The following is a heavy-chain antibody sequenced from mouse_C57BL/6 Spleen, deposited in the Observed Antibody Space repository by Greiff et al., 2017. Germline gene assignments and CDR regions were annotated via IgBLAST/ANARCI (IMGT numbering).Heavy chain of an antibody. D-gene: IGHD2-5*01. CDR1: GFTFSSYA. CDR3: ARDGYSNYPY. J-gene: IGHJ3*01. Sequence: EVQGVESGGGLVQPGGSLKLSCAASGFTFSSYAMSWVRQTPEKRLEWVATISDGGSYTYYPDNVKGRFTISRDNAKNNLYLQMSHLKSEDTAMYYCARDGYSNYPYWGQGTLVTVSA. CDR2: ISDGGSYT. V-gene: IGHV5-4*01.